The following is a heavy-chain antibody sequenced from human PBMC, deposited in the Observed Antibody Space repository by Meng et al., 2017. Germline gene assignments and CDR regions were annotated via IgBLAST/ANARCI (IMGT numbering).Heavy chain of an antibody. D-gene: IGHD2-2*02. V-gene: IGHV5-51*01. CDR3: ARTRVVVPAAIEGPYGMDV. J-gene: IGHJ6*02. CDR1: GCSFTSYW. CDR2: IYPGDSDT. Sequence: GGSLRLSCKGSGCSFTSYWIGWVRQMPGKGLEWMGIIYPGDSDTRYSPSFQGQVTISADKSISTAYLQWSSLKASDTAMYYCARTRVVVPAAIEGPYGMDVWGQGTTVTVSS.